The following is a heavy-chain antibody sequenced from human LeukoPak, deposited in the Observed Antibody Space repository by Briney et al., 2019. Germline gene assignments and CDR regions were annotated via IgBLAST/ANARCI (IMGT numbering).Heavy chain of an antibody. CDR1: GCSISSYY. CDR3: ARAQWGIAAAGYDY. D-gene: IGHD6-13*01. V-gene: IGHV4-59*01. J-gene: IGHJ4*02. CDR2: IYYSGST. Sequence: SETLSLTCTVSGCSISSYYWSWIRQPPGKGLEWIGYIYYSGSTNYNPSLNSRVTISVDTSKNQFSLKLSSVTAADTAVYYCARAQWGIAAAGYDYWGQGTLVTVSS.